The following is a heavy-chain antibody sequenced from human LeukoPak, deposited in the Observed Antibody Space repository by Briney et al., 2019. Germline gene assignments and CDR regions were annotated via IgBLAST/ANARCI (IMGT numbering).Heavy chain of an antibody. Sequence: GASVKVSCKASGYTFTGYYMHWVRQAPGQGLEWMGWINPNSGGTNYAQKFQGRVTMTRDTSISTAYMELSRLRSDDTAVYYCARDGPYSSGWYGRYFQHWGQGTLVTVSS. CDR3: ARDGPYSSGWYGRYFQH. J-gene: IGHJ1*01. CDR1: GYTFTGYY. D-gene: IGHD6-19*01. V-gene: IGHV1-2*02. CDR2: INPNSGGT.